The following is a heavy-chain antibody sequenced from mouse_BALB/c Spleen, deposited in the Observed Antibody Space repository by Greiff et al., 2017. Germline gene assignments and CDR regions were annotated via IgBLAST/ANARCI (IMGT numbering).Heavy chain of an antibody. CDR2: IYPGNSDT. V-gene: IGHV1-5*01. Sequence: VQLQQSGTLLARPGASVKMSCKASGYTFTSYWMHWVKQRPGQGLEWIGAIYPGNSDTSYNQKFKGKAKLTAVTSTSTAYMELSSLTNEDSAVYYCTRWGTLTTVVVSDAMDYWGQGTSVTVSS. J-gene: IGHJ4*01. CDR1: GYTFTSYW. CDR3: TRWGTLTTVVVSDAMDY. D-gene: IGHD1-1*01.